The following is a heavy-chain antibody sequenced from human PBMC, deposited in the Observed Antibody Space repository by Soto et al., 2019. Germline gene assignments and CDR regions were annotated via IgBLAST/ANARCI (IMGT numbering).Heavy chain of an antibody. Sequence: QLHLVQSGAVVKKPGASVTVSCSASGYPVTAYYMHWVRQAPGRGLEWMGGINPATGAAKYTQTFQGRVTLTRDTSTSTGFTELCGPTSEATAGVYWARGGGVGVAGSAAFDMWGQGTVVTVSS. CDR3: ARGGGVGVAGSAAFDM. J-gene: IGHJ3*02. V-gene: IGHV1-2*02. D-gene: IGHD3-3*01. CDR1: GYPVTAYY. CDR2: INPATGAA.